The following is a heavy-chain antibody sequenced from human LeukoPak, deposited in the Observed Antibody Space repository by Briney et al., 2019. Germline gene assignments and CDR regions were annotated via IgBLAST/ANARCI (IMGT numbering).Heavy chain of an antibody. D-gene: IGHD3-22*01. CDR3: ARDYYDSSGYYYGVSPYFDY. J-gene: IGHJ4*02. V-gene: IGHV3-7*01. CDR1: GFTFSSYW. CDR2: IKQDGSEK. Sequence: GGSLRLSCAASGFTFSSYWMSWVRQAPGKGLEWVANIKQDGSEKYYVDSVKGRFTISRDNAKNSLYLQMNSLRAEDTAVYYCARDYYDSSGYYYGVSPYFDYWGQGTLVTVSS.